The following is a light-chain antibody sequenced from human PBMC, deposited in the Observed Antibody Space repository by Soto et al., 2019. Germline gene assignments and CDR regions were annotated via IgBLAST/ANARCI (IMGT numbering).Light chain of an antibody. Sequence: QSALTQPASVSGSPGQSIAISCTGTSSDVGGYNYVSWYQQHPGKAPKLMIYDVSHRPSGVSNRFSGSKSGNTASLTISGVQAEDEADYYCSSYSTSSTPVLFGGGTKLTVL. CDR2: DVS. CDR1: SSDVGGYNY. CDR3: SSYSTSSTPVL. V-gene: IGLV2-14*01. J-gene: IGLJ2*01.